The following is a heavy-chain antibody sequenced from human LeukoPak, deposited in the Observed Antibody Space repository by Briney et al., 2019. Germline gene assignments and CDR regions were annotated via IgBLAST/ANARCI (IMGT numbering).Heavy chain of an antibody. CDR3: VKGSGTNDYGMDS. CDR1: GFTFNRCG. V-gene: IGHV3-30*18. Sequence: GGSLRLSCAASGFTFNRCGMHWVRQAPGKGLEWVAVIVYDGSHQYYTDSVKGRFTISRDNSKNTVFLQMDSLRAEDTGVYYCVKGSGTNDYGMDSWGQGTTVTVPS. J-gene: IGHJ6*02. CDR2: IVYDGSHQ. D-gene: IGHD3-10*01.